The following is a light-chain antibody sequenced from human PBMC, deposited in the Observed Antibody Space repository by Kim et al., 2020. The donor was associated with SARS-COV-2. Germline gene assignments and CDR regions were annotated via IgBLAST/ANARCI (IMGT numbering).Light chain of an antibody. CDR3: SSYTTSTTWV. CDR2: DVR. Sequence: QSALTQPASVSGPPGQSITISCTGTSSDIGTYNSVSWFQQFPGRVPQLIIYDVRSRPSGVSSRFSGSKSGNTASLTISGLQAEDEADYYCSSYTTSTTWVFGGGTQLTVL. V-gene: IGLV2-14*03. CDR1: SSDIGTYNS. J-gene: IGLJ3*02.